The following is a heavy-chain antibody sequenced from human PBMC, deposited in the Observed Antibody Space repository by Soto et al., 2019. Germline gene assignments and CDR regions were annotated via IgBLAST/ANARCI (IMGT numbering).Heavy chain of an antibody. CDR3: ARQSDYVILTGYYTYYYYGMGV. J-gene: IGHJ6*02. CDR1: GYSFTSYW. Sequence: PGESLKISCKGSGYSFTSYWIGWVRQMPGKGLEWMGIIYPGDSDTRYSPSFQGQVTISADKSISTAYLQWSSLKASDTAMYYCARQSDYVILTGYYTYYYYGMGVWGQGTTVTVSS. V-gene: IGHV5-51*01. D-gene: IGHD3-9*01. CDR2: IYPGDSDT.